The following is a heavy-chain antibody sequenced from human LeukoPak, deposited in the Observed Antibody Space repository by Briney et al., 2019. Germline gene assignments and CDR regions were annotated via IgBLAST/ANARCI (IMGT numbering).Heavy chain of an antibody. CDR3: ARSRYDFWSGYLMAWALRY. CDR2: INPSGGST. CDR1: GYTFTSYY. D-gene: IGHD3-3*01. J-gene: IGHJ4*02. V-gene: IGHV1-46*01. Sequence: ASVKVSCKASGYTFTSYYMHWVRQAPGQGLEWMGIINPSGGSTSYVQKFQGRVTMTRDTSTSTVYMELSSLRSEDTAVYYCARSRYDFWSGYLMAWALRYWGQGTLVTVSS.